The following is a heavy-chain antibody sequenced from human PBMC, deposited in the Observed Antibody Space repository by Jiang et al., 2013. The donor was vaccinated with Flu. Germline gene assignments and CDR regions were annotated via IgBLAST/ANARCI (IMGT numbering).Heavy chain of an antibody. CDR2: IIPIFGIA. D-gene: IGHD2-2*01. V-gene: IGHV1-69*01. CDR3: ARGRDIVVVPAAIRTPYAFDI. CDR1: GGTFSSYA. Sequence: VKKPGSSVKVSCKASGGTFSSYAISWVRQAPGQGLEWMGGIIPIFGIANYAQKFQGRVTITADESTSTAYMELSSLRSEDTAVYYCARGRDIVVVPAAIRTPYAFDIWGQGTMVTVSS. J-gene: IGHJ3*02.